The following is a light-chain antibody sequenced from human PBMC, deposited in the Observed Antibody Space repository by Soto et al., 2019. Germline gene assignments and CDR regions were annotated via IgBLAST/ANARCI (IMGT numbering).Light chain of an antibody. J-gene: IGLJ3*02. CDR3: ATWDSSLTAGV. CDR1: SSDVGGYNV. CDR2: DND. Sequence: QSALTQPASVSGSPGQSITISCTGTSSDVGGYNVVSWYQQHPGKAPKLMIYDNDKRPSGIPDRFSGSKSGTSATLGITGLQTGDEADYYCATWDSSLTAGVFGGGTKLTVL. V-gene: IGLV2-14*02.